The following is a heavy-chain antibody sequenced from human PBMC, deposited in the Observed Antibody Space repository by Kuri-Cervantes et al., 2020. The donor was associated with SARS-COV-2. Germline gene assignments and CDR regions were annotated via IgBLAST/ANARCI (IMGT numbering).Heavy chain of an antibody. CDR2: ISYDGTKK. V-gene: IGHV3-30-3*01. D-gene: IGHD1-1*01. CDR3: VRDGDHWNFDY. CDR1: GFTFSSYA. Sequence: GGSLRLSCAASGFTFSSYAMHWVRQAPGKGLEWVAVISYDGTKKNYPDSVKGRFTLSRDNAKNMLFLQMNSLRAEDTAVYYCVRDGDHWNFDYWGQGTLVTVSS. J-gene: IGHJ4*02.